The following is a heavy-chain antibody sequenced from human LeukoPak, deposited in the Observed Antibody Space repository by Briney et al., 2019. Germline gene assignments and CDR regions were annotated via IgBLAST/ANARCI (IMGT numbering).Heavy chain of an antibody. Sequence: GASVKVSCKASGGTFSSYVISWVRQAPGQGLEWMRRIIPILGIANYAQKFQGRVTITADKSTSTAYMELSSLRSEDTAVYYCARDPNHYSSGWYGQPDADAFDIWGQGTMVTVSS. D-gene: IGHD6-19*01. CDR1: GGTFSSYV. V-gene: IGHV1-69*04. CDR3: ARDPNHYSSGWYGQPDADAFDI. CDR2: IIPILGIA. J-gene: IGHJ3*02.